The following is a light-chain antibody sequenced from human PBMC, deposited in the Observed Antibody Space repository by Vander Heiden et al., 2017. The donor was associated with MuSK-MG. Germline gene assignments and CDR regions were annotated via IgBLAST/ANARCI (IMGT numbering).Light chain of an antibody. CDR2: LGS. Sequence: DIVMTPSPLSLPVTPGEPASISCRSSQSLLHSNVYNYLDWYLQKPEQSPQLLIYLGSNRGSGVPDRFSGSGSGTDFTLKISRVEAEDVGVYYSMQALQTPLTFGEGTKVEIK. V-gene: IGKV2-28*01. CDR1: QSLLHSNVYNY. CDR3: MQALQTPLT. J-gene: IGKJ1*01.